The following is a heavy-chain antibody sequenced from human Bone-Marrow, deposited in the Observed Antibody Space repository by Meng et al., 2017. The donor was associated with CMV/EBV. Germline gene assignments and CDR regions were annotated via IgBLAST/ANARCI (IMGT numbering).Heavy chain of an antibody. J-gene: IGHJ6*02. D-gene: IGHD2-2*01. Sequence: SVKVSCKASGFTFTSSAVQWVRQARGQRLEWIGWIVVGSGNTNYAQKFQERVTITRDMSTSTAYMELSSLRSEDTALYYCAKDLEPHPVSRRVPAATNGMDVWGQGTTVTVSS. CDR1: GFTFTSSA. CDR3: AKDLEPHPVSRRVPAATNGMDV. V-gene: IGHV1-58*01. CDR2: IVVGSGNT.